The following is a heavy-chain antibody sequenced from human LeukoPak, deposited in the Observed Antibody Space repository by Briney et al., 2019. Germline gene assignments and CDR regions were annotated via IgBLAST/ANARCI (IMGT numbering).Heavy chain of an antibody. CDR3: ARVFPKNWNYVLVWFDP. CDR2: IYYSGST. D-gene: IGHD1-7*01. J-gene: IGHJ5*02. CDR1: GGSISSGDYY. Sequence: PSQTLSLTCTVSGGSISSGDYYWSWIRQPPGKGLEWIGYIYYSGSTYYNPSLKSRVTISVDTSKNQFSLKLSSVTAADTAVYYCARVFPKNWNYVLVWFDPWGQGTLVTVSS. V-gene: IGHV4-30-4*08.